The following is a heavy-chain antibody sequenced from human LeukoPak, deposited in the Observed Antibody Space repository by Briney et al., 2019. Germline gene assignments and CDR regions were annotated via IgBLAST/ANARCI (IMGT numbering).Heavy chain of an antibody. Sequence: GGSLRLSCAASGFTFDDYAMHWVRQAPGKGLEWVSGISWNSGSIGHADSVKGRFTISRDNAKNSLYLQMNSLRAEDTALYYCAKVGLARGFHYYYYVDVWGKGTTVTVSS. CDR1: GFTFDDYA. CDR3: AKVGLARGFHYYYYVDV. V-gene: IGHV3-9*01. D-gene: IGHD6-19*01. J-gene: IGHJ6*03. CDR2: ISWNSGSI.